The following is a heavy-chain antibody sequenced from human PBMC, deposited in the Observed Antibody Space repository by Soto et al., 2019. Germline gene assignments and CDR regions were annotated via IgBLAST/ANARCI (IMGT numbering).Heavy chain of an antibody. D-gene: IGHD3-10*01. V-gene: IGHV1-3*01. Sequence: QVHLVQSGAEMQKPGASVRISCQASGYAFTTSAIHWVRQAPGQSLEWMGCINPATGDTKYSQNVRGRVTFALDTSATTAYMDLRSLASHDTAVYYCARAAGRSKLLPYYFDPWGQGTLVTVSS. J-gene: IGHJ5*02. CDR1: GYAFTTSA. CDR2: INPATGDT. CDR3: ARAAGRSKLLPYYFDP.